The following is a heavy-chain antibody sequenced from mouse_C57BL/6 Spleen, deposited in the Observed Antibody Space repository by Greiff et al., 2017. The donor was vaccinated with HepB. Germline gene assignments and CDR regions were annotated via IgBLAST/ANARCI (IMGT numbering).Heavy chain of an antibody. D-gene: IGHD1-1*01. Sequence: EVQLQQSGPELVKPGASVKIPCKASGYTFTDYNMDWVKQSHGKSLEWIGDINPNNGGTIYNQKFKGKATLTVDKSSSTAYMELRSLTSEDTAVYYWARGWHYGSSTYAMDYWGQGTSVTVSS. V-gene: IGHV1-18*01. J-gene: IGHJ4*01. CDR1: GYTFTDYN. CDR3: ARGWHYGSSTYAMDY. CDR2: INPNNGGT.